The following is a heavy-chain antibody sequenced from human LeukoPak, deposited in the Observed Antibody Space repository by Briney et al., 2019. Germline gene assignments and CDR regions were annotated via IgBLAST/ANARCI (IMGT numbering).Heavy chain of an antibody. V-gene: IGHV4-39*01. Sequence: SETLSLTCTASGGSISSSTYYWGWIRQPPGKGLEWIGTIYYSGSTYYNPSLKSRVSISVDTSKNQFSLRLTSVTATDTAVYYCARQGDGGRAFDYWGQGILVTVSS. D-gene: IGHD4-23*01. CDR3: ARQGDGGRAFDY. CDR2: IYYSGST. CDR1: GGSISSSTYY. J-gene: IGHJ4*02.